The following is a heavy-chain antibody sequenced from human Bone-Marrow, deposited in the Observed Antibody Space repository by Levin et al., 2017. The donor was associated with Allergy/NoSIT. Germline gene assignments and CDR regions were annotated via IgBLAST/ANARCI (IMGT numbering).Heavy chain of an antibody. J-gene: IGHJ5*02. CDR3: ARGNVAVPATTISIWFDP. CDR1: GGSISSYY. Sequence: SETLSLTCSVSGGSISSYYWSWIRQPPGKGLEWIGYIYYSGSTTYNPSLKSRVTISLDTSKSQFSLRLTSVTAADTAVYYCARGNVAVPATTISIWFDPWGQGSLVTVSS. V-gene: IGHV4-59*01. D-gene: IGHD2-2*01. CDR2: IYYSGST.